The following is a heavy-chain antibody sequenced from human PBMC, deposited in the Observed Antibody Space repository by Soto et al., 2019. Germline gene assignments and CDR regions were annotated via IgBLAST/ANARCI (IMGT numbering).Heavy chain of an antibody. V-gene: IGHV3-21*01. CDR1: GFTFSSYT. D-gene: IGHD4-17*01. Sequence: EVQLVESGGGLAKPGGSLRLSCAASGFTFSSYTMVWVRHAPGKGLEWVSTINSRSTYIYYADSVKGRFTISRDNAKNSLYLQMNSLRAEDTAVYYCAREDYGGNLDYWGQGTLVPVSS. CDR2: INSRSTYI. J-gene: IGHJ4*02. CDR3: AREDYGGNLDY.